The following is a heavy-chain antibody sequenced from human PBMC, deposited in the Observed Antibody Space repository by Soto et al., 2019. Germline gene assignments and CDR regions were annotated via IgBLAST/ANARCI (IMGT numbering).Heavy chain of an antibody. D-gene: IGHD2-21*02. J-gene: IGHJ4*02. V-gene: IGHV4-34*01. CDR2: INHSGST. Sequence: QVQLQQWGAGLLKPSETLSLTCAVYGGSFSGYYWSWIRQPPGKGLEWIGEINHSGSTNYNPSLKSRVTISVDTSKNQFSPKLSSVPAADTAVYYCARGLSDIVVVTAARWGQGTLVTVSS. CDR1: GGSFSGYY. CDR3: ARGLSDIVVVTAAR.